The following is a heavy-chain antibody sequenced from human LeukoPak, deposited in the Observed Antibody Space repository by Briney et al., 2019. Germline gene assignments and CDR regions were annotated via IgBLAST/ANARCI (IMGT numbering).Heavy chain of an antibody. V-gene: IGHV1-69*13. CDR1: GGTFSSYA. CDR2: IIPIFGTA. CDR3: AGTGVEERGQFDY. D-gene: IGHD1-14*01. Sequence: SVKVSCKASGGTFSSYAISWVRQAPGQGLEWMGGIIPIFGTANYAQKFQGRVTITADESTSTAYMELSSLRSEDTAVYYCAGTGVEERGQFDYWGQGTLVTVSS. J-gene: IGHJ4*02.